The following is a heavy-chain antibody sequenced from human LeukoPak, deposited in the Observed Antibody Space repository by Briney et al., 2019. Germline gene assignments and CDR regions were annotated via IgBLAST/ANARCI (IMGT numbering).Heavy chain of an antibody. J-gene: IGHJ4*02. CDR2: ISGSGGST. Sequence: GGSLRLSCAASGFTFSSYAMSWVRQAPGKGLEWVSAISGSGGSTYYADSVKGRFTISRDNSKNTLYLQMNSLRAEDTAVYYCAKDSCSSTSCYWDYWGQGTLVTVSS. CDR3: AKDSCSSTSCYWDY. CDR1: GFTFSSYA. V-gene: IGHV3-23*01. D-gene: IGHD2-2*01.